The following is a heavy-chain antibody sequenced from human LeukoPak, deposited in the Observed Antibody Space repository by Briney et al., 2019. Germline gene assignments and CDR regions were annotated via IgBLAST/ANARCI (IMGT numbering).Heavy chain of an antibody. CDR2: INHSGST. J-gene: IGHJ4*02. Sequence: SETLSLTCAVYGGSFSGYYWSWIRQPPGKGLEWIGEINHSGSTNYNPSLKSRVTISVDTSKNPFSLKLSSVTAADTAVYYCARGPKSHYYDSSGYYPRIRYFDYWGQGTLVTVSS. D-gene: IGHD3-22*01. CDR3: ARGPKSHYYDSSGYYPRIRYFDY. CDR1: GGSFSGYY. V-gene: IGHV4-34*01.